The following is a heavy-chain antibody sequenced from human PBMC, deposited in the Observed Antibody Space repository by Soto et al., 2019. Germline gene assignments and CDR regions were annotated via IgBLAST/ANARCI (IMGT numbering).Heavy chain of an antibody. V-gene: IGHV4-39*01. D-gene: IGHD6-19*01. CDR3: ARPYSSGWNPFDY. Sequence: SETLSLTCTVSGASISSSSYYWGWIRQPPGKGLEWIGSVYYSGTTYYNPSLKSRVTISVDTSKSQFSLKLNSVTAADTAVYYCARPYSSGWNPFDYWGQGTLVTVSS. CDR1: GASISSSSYY. J-gene: IGHJ4*02. CDR2: VYYSGTT.